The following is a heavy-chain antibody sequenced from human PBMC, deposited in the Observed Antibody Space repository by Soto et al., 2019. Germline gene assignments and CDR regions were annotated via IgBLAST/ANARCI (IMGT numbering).Heavy chain of an antibody. CDR2: ISGSGGST. CDR3: AKVDFIYGVIDY. J-gene: IGHJ4*02. D-gene: IGHD4-17*01. CDR1: GFTFSSYA. Sequence: EVQLLESGGGLVQPGGSLRLSCAASGFTFSSYAMSWVRQAPGKGLEWVSAISGSGGSTYYADSVKGRFTISRDNSKNTLYPQMNSLRAEDSAVYYCAKVDFIYGVIDYWGQGTLVTVSS. V-gene: IGHV3-23*01.